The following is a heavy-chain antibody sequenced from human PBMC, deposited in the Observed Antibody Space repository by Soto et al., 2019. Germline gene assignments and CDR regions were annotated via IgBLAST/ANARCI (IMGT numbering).Heavy chain of an antibody. Sequence: QVQLVQSGAEVKKPGASVKVSCKASGYTFTSYDINWVRQATGQGLEWMGWMNPNSANTGYAQKVQARVTMTRNPSISTAYMELSSLTSEDTAVYYSARECVRGMDLWGQGTTVTVSS. V-gene: IGHV1-8*01. CDR2: MNPNSANT. CDR1: GYTFTSYD. CDR3: ARECVRGMDL. J-gene: IGHJ6*02.